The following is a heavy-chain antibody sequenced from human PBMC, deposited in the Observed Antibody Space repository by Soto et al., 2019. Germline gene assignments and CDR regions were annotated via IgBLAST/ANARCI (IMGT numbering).Heavy chain of an antibody. J-gene: IGHJ3*02. V-gene: IGHV3-21*01. Sequence: EVQLVESGGGLVKPGGSLRLSCAASGFTFSSYSMNWVRQAPGKGLEWVSSISSSSSYIYYADSVKGRFTISRDNAKNSLYLQMNSLRAEDTAVYYCARVSQKGVVVAATDAFDIWGQGTMVTVSS. CDR1: GFTFSSYS. CDR2: ISSSSSYI. D-gene: IGHD2-15*01. CDR3: ARVSQKGVVVAATDAFDI.